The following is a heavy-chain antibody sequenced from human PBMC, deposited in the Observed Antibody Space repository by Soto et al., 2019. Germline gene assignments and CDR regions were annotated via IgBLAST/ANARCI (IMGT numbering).Heavy chain of an antibody. CDR3: AHRDGARFYFDY. J-gene: IGHJ4*02. CDR2: IYWDDDK. V-gene: IGHV2-5*02. CDR1: GFSLSTNEVS. Sequence: QLTLKESGPTVVKPTQTLTLTCTLSGFSLSTNEVSVGWIRQPPGKALEWLALIYWDDDKRYSPSLKNRLTSTKDTSKNQVVLTMTNMDPGDTATYYCAHRDGARFYFDYWGQGTLVTVTS.